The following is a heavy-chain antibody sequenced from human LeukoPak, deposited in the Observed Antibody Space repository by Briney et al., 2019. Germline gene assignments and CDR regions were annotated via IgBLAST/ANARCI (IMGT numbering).Heavy chain of an antibody. V-gene: IGHV1-8*01. CDR2: MNPENGNT. J-gene: IGHJ4*02. D-gene: IGHD6-19*01. Sequence: ASVKVSCKASGYTFSSNDINWVRQATGQGLEWMGWMNPENGNTGYAEKFQGRVTLTWDTSINTAYMELSSLGSEDTAVYYCARRYAGGWTDHWGQGTLVTVSS. CDR3: ARRYAGGWTDH. CDR1: GYTFSSND.